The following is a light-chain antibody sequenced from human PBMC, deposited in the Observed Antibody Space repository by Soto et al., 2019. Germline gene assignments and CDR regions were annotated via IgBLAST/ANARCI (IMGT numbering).Light chain of an antibody. Sequence: QSALTQPASVSGSPGQSITISCTGTNSDVGGYNYVSWYQQYPGKAPKLMIYEVSNRPSGVSNRFSGSKSGNTASLTISGLQAEDEADYYCSSYTTSSTWVFGGGTKLTVL. CDR1: NSDVGGYNY. CDR3: SSYTTSSTWV. V-gene: IGLV2-14*01. J-gene: IGLJ3*02. CDR2: EVS.